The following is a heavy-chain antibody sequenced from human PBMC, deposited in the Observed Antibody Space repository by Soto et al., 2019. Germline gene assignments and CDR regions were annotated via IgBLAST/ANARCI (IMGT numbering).Heavy chain of an antibody. J-gene: IGHJ4*02. Sequence: PGWSLRLSCAASGVTFSTYDMSWVRQAPGKGLEWVSSITGSGARIFYADSVKGRFTISRGNSRNTLYLLMNSLRAEDTAVYYCARVDSYSFDYWGQGTLVTVSS. CDR1: GVTFSTYD. CDR3: ARVDSYSFDY. V-gene: IGHV3-23*01. CDR2: ITGSGARI.